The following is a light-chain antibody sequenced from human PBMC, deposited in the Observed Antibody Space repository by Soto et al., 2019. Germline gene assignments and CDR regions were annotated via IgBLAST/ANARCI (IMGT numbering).Light chain of an antibody. CDR2: GAS. Sequence: ETVLTQSPGTLSLSPGERATLSCRASQSVSSSYLAWYQQKPGQAPRLLIYGASSRSTGIPGRLSGRGSGTDFALTISRLETEDFAVYYCQQYVSAPQTFGKGTKVDIK. CDR3: QQYVSAPQT. J-gene: IGKJ1*01. CDR1: QSVSSSY. V-gene: IGKV3-20*01.